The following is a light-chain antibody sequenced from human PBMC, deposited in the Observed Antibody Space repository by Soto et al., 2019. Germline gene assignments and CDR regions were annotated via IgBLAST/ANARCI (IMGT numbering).Light chain of an antibody. J-gene: IGKJ1*01. Sequence: DIQMTQSPSTLSASVGDRVTITCRASQSISNWLAWYQQRPGKAPKLLIYDASSLESGVPSRLSGSGSGTEFTLTISSLQPDDFATYYCQQYYSYRTFGQGTKVEIK. V-gene: IGKV1-5*01. CDR3: QQYYSYRT. CDR2: DAS. CDR1: QSISNW.